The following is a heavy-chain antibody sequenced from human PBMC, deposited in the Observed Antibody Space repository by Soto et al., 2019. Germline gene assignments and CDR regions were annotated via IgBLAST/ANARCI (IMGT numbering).Heavy chain of an antibody. Sequence: ASETLSLTCTVSGASISSADYFWSWIRQPPGQGLEWIGYIYYSGNIFYNPSLESRVTISVDTSKNQFSLKLTSVTAADAAVYYCARQRTVYFARPGDWLDPWGQGTLVTVSS. J-gene: IGHJ5*02. CDR1: GASISSADYF. V-gene: IGHV4-30-4*01. CDR3: ARQRTVYFARPGDWLDP. D-gene: IGHD3-9*01. CDR2: IYYSGNI.